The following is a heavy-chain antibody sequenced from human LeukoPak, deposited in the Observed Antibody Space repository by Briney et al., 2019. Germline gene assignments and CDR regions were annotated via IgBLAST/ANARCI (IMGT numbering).Heavy chain of an antibody. CDR3: ARGFVVVPASWFDP. J-gene: IGHJ5*02. Sequence: ASLRLSCAASGFTFSSYAMSWVRQAPGKGLEWIGEINHSGSTNYNPSLKSRVTISVDTSKNQFSLKLSSVTAADTAVYYCARGFVVVPASWFDPWGQGTLVTVSS. CDR1: GFTFSSYA. CDR2: INHSGST. V-gene: IGHV4-34*01. D-gene: IGHD2-2*01.